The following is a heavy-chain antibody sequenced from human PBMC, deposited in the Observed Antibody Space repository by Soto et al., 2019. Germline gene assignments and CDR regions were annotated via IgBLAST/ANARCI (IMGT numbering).Heavy chain of an antibody. CDR3: ARDRHLYDYYYYYGMDV. V-gene: IGHV6-1*01. Sequence: SQTLSLTCAISGDSVSSNSAAWNWIGQSPSRGLEWLGRTYYRSKWYNDYAVSVKSRITINPDTSKNQFSLQLNSVTPEDTAVYYCARDRHLYDYYYYYGMDVWGQGTTVTVSS. CDR2: TYYRSKWYN. CDR1: GDSVSSNSAA. J-gene: IGHJ6*02. D-gene: IGHD3-16*01.